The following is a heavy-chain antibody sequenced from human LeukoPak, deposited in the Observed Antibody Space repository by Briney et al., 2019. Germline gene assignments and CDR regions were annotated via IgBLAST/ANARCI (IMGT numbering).Heavy chain of an antibody. CDR1: GCTFSTYS. D-gene: IGHD3-22*01. CDR3: ARDPPYYDSSGYYYDY. V-gene: IGHV3-21*01. CDR2: ISGSSIYI. J-gene: IGHJ4*02. Sequence: PWGTLTLTCAASGCTFSTYSLNWVRQAPGKGLEWVSSISGSSIYIYYADSVKGRFTISRDNAKNSLYLQMNSLRAEDTAVYYCARDPPYYDSSGYYYDYWGQGTLVTVSS.